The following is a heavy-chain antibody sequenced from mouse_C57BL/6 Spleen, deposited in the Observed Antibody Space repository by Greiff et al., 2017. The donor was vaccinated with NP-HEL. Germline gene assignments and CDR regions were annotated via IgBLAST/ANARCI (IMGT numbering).Heavy chain of an antibody. D-gene: IGHD2-4*01. J-gene: IGHJ4*01. CDR1: GYAFTNYL. CDR2: INPGSGGT. CDR3: ARSNDYAFAMDY. V-gene: IGHV1-54*01. Sequence: QVQLQQSGAELVRPGTSVKVSCKASGYAFTNYLIEWVKQRPGQGLEWIGVINPGSGGTNYNEKFKGKATLTADKSSSTAYMQLSSLTSEDSAVYFCARSNDYAFAMDYWGQGTSVTVSS.